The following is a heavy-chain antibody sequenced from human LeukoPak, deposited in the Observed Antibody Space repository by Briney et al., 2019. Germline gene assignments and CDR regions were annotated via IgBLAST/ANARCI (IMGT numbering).Heavy chain of an antibody. CDR3: ARRQQLVRRNWFDP. D-gene: IGHD6-13*01. CDR1: GGSISSSSYY. Sequence: SETLSLTCTVSGGSISSSSYYWGWIRQPPGKGLEWIGSIYYSGSTYYNPSLKSRVTISVDTSKNQFSLKLSPVTAADTAVYYCARRQQLVRRNWFDPWGQGTLVTVSS. V-gene: IGHV4-39*01. J-gene: IGHJ5*02. CDR2: IYYSGST.